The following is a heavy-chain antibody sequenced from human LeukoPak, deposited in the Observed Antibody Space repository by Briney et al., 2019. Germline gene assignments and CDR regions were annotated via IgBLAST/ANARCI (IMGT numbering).Heavy chain of an antibody. D-gene: IGHD5-12*01. CDR3: ARTTRGYSGTYYYYYMDV. CDR1: GYTFTSYD. Sequence: GASVKVSCKASGYTFTSYDINWVRQATGQGLEWMGWMNPNSGNTGYAQKLQGRVTMTTDTSTSTAYMELRSLRSDDTAVYYCARTTRGYSGTYYYYYMDVWGKGTTVTISS. J-gene: IGHJ6*03. CDR2: MNPNSGNT. V-gene: IGHV1-8*02.